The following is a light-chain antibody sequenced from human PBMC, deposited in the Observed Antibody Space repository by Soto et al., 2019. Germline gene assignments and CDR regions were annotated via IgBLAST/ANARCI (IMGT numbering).Light chain of an antibody. CDR3: SSYTSSSTRDVV. CDR2: DVS. Sequence: QSALTQPASVSGSPGQSITISCTGTSSDVGGYNYVSWYQQHAGKAPKLMIYDVSNRPSGVSNRFSGSKSGNTASLTISGLQAEDEADYYCSSYTSSSTRDVVFGGGTKLTVL. CDR1: SSDVGGYNY. J-gene: IGLJ2*01. V-gene: IGLV2-14*01.